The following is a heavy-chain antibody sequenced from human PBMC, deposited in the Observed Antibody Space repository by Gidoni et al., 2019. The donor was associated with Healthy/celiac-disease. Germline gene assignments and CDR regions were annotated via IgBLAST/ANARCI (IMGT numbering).Heavy chain of an antibody. CDR2: KSYEGSNK. CDR3: ARGKEDYDFWSGSGGG. V-gene: IGHV3-30-3*01. J-gene: IGHJ4*02. Sequence: QVQLVESGGGVVQPGRSLRLSCAASGFTFSSYTMHWVRQAPGKGLEWVTVKSYEGSNKYYADSVKGRFTISRDNSQNTLYLQMNSLRAEDTAVYYCARGKEDYDFWSGSGGGWGQGTLVTVSS. CDR1: GFTFSSYT. D-gene: IGHD3-3*01.